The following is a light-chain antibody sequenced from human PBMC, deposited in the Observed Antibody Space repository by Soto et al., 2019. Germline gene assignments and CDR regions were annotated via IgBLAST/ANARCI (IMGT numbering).Light chain of an antibody. CDR2: AAP. CDR3: QADHSYPAS. Sequence: DIQMPQSPSSLSASVGDRVTITCRARQGISSFLAWIQQKPGKAPKSLIYAAPTIQSGASSTFSVSGSYSDSTPSITTLQPEDFATADCQADHSYPASFSHGTKVEIK. J-gene: IGKJ1*01. V-gene: IGKV1-16*01. CDR1: QGISSF.